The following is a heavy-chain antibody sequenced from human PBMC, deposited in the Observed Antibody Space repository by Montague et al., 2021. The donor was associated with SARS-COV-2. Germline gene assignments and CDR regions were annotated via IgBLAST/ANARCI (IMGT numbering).Heavy chain of an antibody. J-gene: IGHJ5*02. D-gene: IGHD2-2*01. Sequence: SETLSLTCSVSGVSVNNYYWARIRQPPGKGLEWIGSIYYSGSTYYNPSLKSRVTISVDTSENQFSLKLSTVTAADTAVYYCARLKAPYCSSTSCYSASWFDPWGQGTLVTVSS. CDR3: ARLKAPYCSSTSCYSASWFDP. V-gene: IGHV4-39*01. CDR2: IYYSGST. CDR1: GVSVNNYY.